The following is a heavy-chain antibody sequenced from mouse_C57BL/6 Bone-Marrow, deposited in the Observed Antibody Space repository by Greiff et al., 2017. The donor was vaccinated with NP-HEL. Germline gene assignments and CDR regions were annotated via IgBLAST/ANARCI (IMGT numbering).Heavy chain of an antibody. CDR2: IDPSDSYT. CDR3: ARSGTEPWFAY. Sequence: QVQLQQPGAELVRPGTSVKLSCKASGYTFTSYWMHWVKQRPGQGLEWIGVIDPSDSYTNYNQKFKGKATLTVDTSSSTAYMQLSSLTSEDSAVYYCARSGTEPWFAYWGQGTLVTVSA. J-gene: IGHJ3*01. D-gene: IGHD3-1*01. CDR1: GYTFTSYW. V-gene: IGHV1-59*01.